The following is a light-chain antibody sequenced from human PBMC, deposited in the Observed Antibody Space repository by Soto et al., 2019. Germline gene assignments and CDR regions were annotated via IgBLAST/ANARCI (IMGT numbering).Light chain of an antibody. V-gene: IGKV3-11*01. CDR3: QQRSNWPPYT. Sequence: EIVLTQSPATLSSSPGERATLSCRASQSVSSYLAWYQHKPGQAPRLLIYDASNRATGIPARFSGSGSGTDFTLTISSLEPEDFAVYYCQQRSNWPPYTFGQGTKLEIK. J-gene: IGKJ2*01. CDR1: QSVSSY. CDR2: DAS.